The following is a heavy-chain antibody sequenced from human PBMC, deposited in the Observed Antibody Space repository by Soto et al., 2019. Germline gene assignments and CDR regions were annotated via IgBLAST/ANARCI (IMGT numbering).Heavy chain of an antibody. CDR2: ISSSSSYT. D-gene: IGHD1-26*01. J-gene: IGHJ3*02. CDR3: ASALVGADDAFDI. Sequence: QVQLVESGGGLVKPGGSLRLSCAASGFTFSDYYMSWIRQAPGKGLEWVSYISSSSSYTNYADSVKGRFTISRDNAKNSLYLQMNSLRAEDTAVYYCASALVGADDAFDIWGQGTMVTVSS. CDR1: GFTFSDYY. V-gene: IGHV3-11*06.